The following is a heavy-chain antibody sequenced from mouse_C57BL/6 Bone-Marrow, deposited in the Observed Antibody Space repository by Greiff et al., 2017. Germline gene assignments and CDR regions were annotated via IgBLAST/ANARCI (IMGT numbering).Heavy chain of an antibody. V-gene: IGHV5-6*03. CDR2: ISSGGSYT. Sequence: EVKLVESGGGLVKPGGSLKLSCAASGFTFSSYGMSWVRQPPDKRLEWVATISSGGSYTYYPDSVKGRFTISRDNDKNTLYLQMSILKSEDTAVYYWARHRTCTYFDVWGTGTSVTVSS. CDR3: ARHRTCTYFDV. J-gene: IGHJ1*03. CDR1: GFTFSSYG.